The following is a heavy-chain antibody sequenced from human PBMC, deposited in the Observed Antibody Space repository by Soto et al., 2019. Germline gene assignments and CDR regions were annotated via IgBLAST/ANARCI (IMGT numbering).Heavy chain of an antibody. CDR1: GGSITSGGYS. CDR3: ERGSGYYRNFDS. CDR2: IFDSGSA. V-gene: IGHV4-31*02. D-gene: IGHD3-3*01. Sequence: QVQLQESGPGLVKPSQTLSLTCYVSGGSITSGGYSWTWIRHQPGKALQWIGYIFDSGSAYYNPYPKGRLTISVDTGKNLFSLELSSVTAAETAVYYCERGSGYYRNFDSWGQGTLVSVSS. J-gene: IGHJ4*02.